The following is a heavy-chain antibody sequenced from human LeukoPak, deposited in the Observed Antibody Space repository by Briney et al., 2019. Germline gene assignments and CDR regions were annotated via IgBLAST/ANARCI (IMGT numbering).Heavy chain of an antibody. J-gene: IGHJ4*02. CDR2: VSGSGDNT. D-gene: IGHD4-11*01. Sequence: QPGGSLRLSCAASGFTFNNYAMTWGRQAPGKGLEWVSVVSGSGDNTNYADSVKGRFTISRDNSKNTLFLQMNSLRTEDTAVYFCVRWGNDYSQFDSWGQGTLVTVS. CDR1: GFTFNNYA. CDR3: VRWGNDYSQFDS. V-gene: IGHV3-23*01.